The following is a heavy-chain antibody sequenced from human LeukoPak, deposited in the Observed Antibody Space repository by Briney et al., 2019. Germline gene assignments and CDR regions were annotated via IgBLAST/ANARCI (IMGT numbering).Heavy chain of an antibody. CDR1: GGSISNYY. CDR2: IHISGSA. J-gene: IGHJ4*02. Sequence: PSETLSLTCTVAGGSISNYYWSWIRQPAGTGKELIWRIHISGSAKYNSSLSIRVTMSVDTSKNQFALRLRSVSAADTAVYYCARARRGMVDYWGQGTLVTVSS. V-gene: IGHV4-4*07. D-gene: IGHD1-14*01. CDR3: ARARRGMVDY.